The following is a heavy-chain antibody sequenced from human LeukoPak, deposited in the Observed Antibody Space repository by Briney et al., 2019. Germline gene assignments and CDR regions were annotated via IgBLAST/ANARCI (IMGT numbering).Heavy chain of an antibody. V-gene: IGHV3-23*01. CDR2: IRGSGGST. Sequence: GGSLRLSCAASGFTFSSYAMSWVRQAPGKGLEWVSAIRGSGGSTYYADSVKGQFTISRDNSKNTLYLQMNSLRAEDTAVYYCAKDRYCSGGSCYSDFDYWGQGTLVTVSS. CDR1: GFTFSSYA. D-gene: IGHD2-15*01. J-gene: IGHJ4*02. CDR3: AKDRYCSGGSCYSDFDY.